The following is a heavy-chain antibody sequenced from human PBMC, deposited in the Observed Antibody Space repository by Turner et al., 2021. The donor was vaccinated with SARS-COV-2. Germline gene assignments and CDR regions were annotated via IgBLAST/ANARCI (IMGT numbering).Heavy chain of an antibody. J-gene: IGHJ2*01. D-gene: IGHD2-15*01. Sequence: QLQLQESGPGLVKPSETLSLTCTVSGGSISSSSYYWGWLRQPPGKGLERIGSMDYSRGTYYNPFLKSRVTISVDTAKDQFSLKLGSVTAADTAVYYCARRSSRLGNWYFDLWGRGTLVTVSS. CDR2: MDYSRGT. CDR1: GGSISSSSYY. CDR3: ARRSSRLGNWYFDL. V-gene: IGHV4-39*01.